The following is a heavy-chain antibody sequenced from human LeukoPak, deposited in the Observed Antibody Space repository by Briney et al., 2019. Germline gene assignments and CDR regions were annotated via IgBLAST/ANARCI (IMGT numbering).Heavy chain of an antibody. D-gene: IGHD3-10*01. V-gene: IGHV1-2*02. Sequence: ASVKVSCTASVSTFCVHHIFWVRQAPGPGLEWMGCIHPNGHATKYAQKFQGRMSMTTDTSISTAYMELNRVTSDDTAVYYCAGHYGPGPLWGQGTLITASS. J-gene: IGHJ4*02. CDR2: IHPNGHAT. CDR1: VSTFCVHH. CDR3: AGHYGPGPL.